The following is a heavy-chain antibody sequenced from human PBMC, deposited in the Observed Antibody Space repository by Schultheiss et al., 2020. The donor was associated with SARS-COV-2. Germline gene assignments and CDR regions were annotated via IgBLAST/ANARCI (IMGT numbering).Heavy chain of an antibody. CDR1: GYTFTSYA. J-gene: IGHJ2*01. V-gene: IGHV1-3*01. D-gene: IGHD3-3*01. Sequence: ASVKVSCKASGYTFTSYAMHWVRQAPGQRLAWMGWINAGNGNTKYSQKFQGRVTITRDTSASTAYMELSSLRSEDTAVYYCARDRYDFWSGYVSYWYFDLWGRGTLVTVSS. CDR2: INAGNGNT. CDR3: ARDRYDFWSGYVSYWYFDL.